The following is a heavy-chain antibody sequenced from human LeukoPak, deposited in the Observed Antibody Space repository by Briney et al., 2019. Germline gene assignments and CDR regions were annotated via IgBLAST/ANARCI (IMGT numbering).Heavy chain of an antibody. CDR3: AKGIYSYGSPFDY. CDR2: ISWNSGSI. CDR1: GFTFDDYA. J-gene: IGHJ4*02. V-gene: IGHV3-9*01. Sequence: GGSLRLSCAVSGFTFDDYAMHWVRQAPGKGLEWVSGISWNSGSIGYADSVKGRFTISRDNAKNSLYLQMNSLRDGDTALYYCAKGIYSYGSPFDYWGQGTLVTVSS. D-gene: IGHD5-18*01.